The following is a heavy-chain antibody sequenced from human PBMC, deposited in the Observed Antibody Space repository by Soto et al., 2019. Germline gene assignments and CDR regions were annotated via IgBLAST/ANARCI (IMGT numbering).Heavy chain of an antibody. V-gene: IGHV4-59*01. J-gene: IGHJ6*02. CDR1: GGSISSYY. Sequence: SXTLSLTCTVSGGSISSYYWSWIRQSPVKGLEWIGYIHYSGSTKSNPSLKSRVTISVDTSRNQVSLKLSSVTAADSAVYFCARARYQLLHPYYYGMDVWGQGTTVTVSS. CDR3: ARARYQLLHPYYYGMDV. D-gene: IGHD2-2*01. CDR2: IHYSGST.